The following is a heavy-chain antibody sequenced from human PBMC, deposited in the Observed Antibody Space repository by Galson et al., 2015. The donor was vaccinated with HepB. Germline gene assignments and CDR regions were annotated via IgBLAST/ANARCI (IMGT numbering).Heavy chain of an antibody. CDR3: ASNERYCSSTSCYWEVGFDY. Sequence: LSLTCTVSGGSISSSSYYWGWIRQPPGKGLEWIGSIYYSGSTYYNPSLKSRVTISVDTSKNQFSLKLSSVTAADTAVYYCASNERYCSSTSCYWEVGFDYWGQGTLVTVSS. CDR2: IYYSGST. CDR1: GGSISSSSYY. V-gene: IGHV4-39*01. J-gene: IGHJ4*02. D-gene: IGHD2-2*01.